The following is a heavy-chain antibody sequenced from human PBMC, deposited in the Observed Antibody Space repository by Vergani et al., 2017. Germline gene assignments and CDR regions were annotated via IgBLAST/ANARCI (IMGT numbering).Heavy chain of an antibody. CDR2: INPNSGGT. V-gene: IGHV1-2*04. CDR1: GSTFTGYY. Sequence: QVQLVQSGAEVKKPGASVKVSCKASGSTFTGYYMHWVRQAPGQGLEWMGWINPNSGGTNYAQKFQGWVTMTRDTSISTAYMELSRLRSDDTAVYYCARGGSDYDYVWGSYDYWGQGTLVTVSS. CDR3: ARGGSDYDYVWGSYDY. J-gene: IGHJ4*02. D-gene: IGHD3-16*01.